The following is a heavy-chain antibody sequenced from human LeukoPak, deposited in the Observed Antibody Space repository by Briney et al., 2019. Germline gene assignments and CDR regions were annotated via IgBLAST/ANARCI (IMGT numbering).Heavy chain of an antibody. Sequence: GGSLRLSCTASGFTLGDYALSWFRQAPGKGLEGEGFIRSKAYGGTTEYAASVKGRFTISRDDSKSIAYLQMNSLKTEDTAVYYCTRGLAELLRVCDYWGQGTLVTVSS. J-gene: IGHJ4*02. D-gene: IGHD1-26*01. V-gene: IGHV3-49*03. CDR1: GFTLGDYA. CDR2: IRSKAYGGTT. CDR3: TRGLAELLRVCDY.